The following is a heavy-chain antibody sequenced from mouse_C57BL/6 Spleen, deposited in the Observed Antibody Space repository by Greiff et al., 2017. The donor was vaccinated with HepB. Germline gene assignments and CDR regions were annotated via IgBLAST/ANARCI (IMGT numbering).Heavy chain of an antibody. CDR1: GYTFTSYW. Sequence: VQLQQPGAELVKPGASVKLSCKASGYTFTSYWMHWVKQRPGQGLEWIGMIHPNSGSTNYNEKFKSKATLTVDKSSSTAYMQLSSLTSEDSAVYYCARRFITTVVAVDYWGQGTTLTVSA. D-gene: IGHD1-1*01. V-gene: IGHV1-64*01. CDR3: ARRFITTVVAVDY. J-gene: IGHJ2*01. CDR2: IHPNSGST.